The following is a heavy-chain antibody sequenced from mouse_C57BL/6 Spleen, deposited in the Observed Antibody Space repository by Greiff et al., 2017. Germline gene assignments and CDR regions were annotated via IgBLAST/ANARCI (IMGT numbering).Heavy chain of an antibody. CDR3: ASSGPYYFDY. D-gene: IGHD3-2*02. J-gene: IGHJ2*01. CDR1: GYTFTDYN. V-gene: IGHV1-22*01. CDR2: INPNNGGT. Sequence: EVKLMESGPELVKPGASVKMSCKASGYTFTDYNMHWVKQSHGKSLEWIGYINPNNGGTSYNQKFKGKATLTVNKSSSTAYMELRSLTSEDSAVYYCASSGPYYFDYWGQGTTLTVSS.